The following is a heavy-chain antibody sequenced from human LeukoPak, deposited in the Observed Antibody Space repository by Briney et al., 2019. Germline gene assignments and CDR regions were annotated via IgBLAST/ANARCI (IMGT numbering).Heavy chain of an antibody. J-gene: IGHJ3*02. CDR2: IKWNGDSI. CDR1: GFTFDDYG. Sequence: GGSLRLSCAASGFTFDDYGMSWVRQVPGKGLEWVSGIKWNGDSIGYADSVKGRFTISRGNAKNSLYLQMNSLRAEDTALYYCARGYCSGGNCWVFDIWGQGTMVTVSS. D-gene: IGHD2-15*01. V-gene: IGHV3-20*04. CDR3: ARGYCSGGNCWVFDI.